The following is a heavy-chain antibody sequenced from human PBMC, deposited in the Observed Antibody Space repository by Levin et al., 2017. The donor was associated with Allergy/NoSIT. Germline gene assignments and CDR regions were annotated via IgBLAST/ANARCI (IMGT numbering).Heavy chain of an antibody. J-gene: IGHJ4*02. Sequence: SETLSLTCTVSGGSISSSNYYWGWIRQPPGKGLEWIGTIYYSGSTYYNPSLKSRVTISIDTSKNQFSLKLSSVTASDTSVYYCAYSRGGMIRGVTQDYFDYWGQGTLVTVSS. CDR1: GGSISSSNYY. CDR3: AYSRGGMIRGVTQDYFDY. V-gene: IGHV4-39*01. D-gene: IGHD3-10*01. CDR2: IYYSGST.